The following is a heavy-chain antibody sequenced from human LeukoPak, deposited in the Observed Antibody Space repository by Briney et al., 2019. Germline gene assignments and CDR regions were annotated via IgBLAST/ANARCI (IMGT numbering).Heavy chain of an antibody. CDR2: INPSGGST. V-gene: IGHV1-46*01. CDR3: ARVSDDFWSGYYMMDV. CDR1: GYAFTSYY. J-gene: IGHJ6*04. Sequence: GASVKVSCKASGYAFTSYYMHWVRQAPGQGLEWMGIINPSGGSTSYAQKFQGRVTMTRDTSTSTVYMELSSLRSEDTAVYYCARVSDDFWSGYYMMDVWGKGTTVTVSS. D-gene: IGHD3-3*01.